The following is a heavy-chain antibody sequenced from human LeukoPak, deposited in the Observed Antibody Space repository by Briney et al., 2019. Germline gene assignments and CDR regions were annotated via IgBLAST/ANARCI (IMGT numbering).Heavy chain of an antibody. CDR1: SYSISSGYY. J-gene: IGHJ6*03. V-gene: IGHV4-38-2*01. CDR2: IDRSGST. CDR3: ARRGRDKARLGYYYYYMDV. Sequence: PSETLSLTCAVSSYSISSGYYWGWIRQPPGKGLEWIGIIDRSGSTYYNPSLKSRVTTSEDTSKNQVSLLLSSVTAADTAVYYCARRGRDKARLGYYYYYMDVWGKGTTVTVSS. D-gene: IGHD6-19*01.